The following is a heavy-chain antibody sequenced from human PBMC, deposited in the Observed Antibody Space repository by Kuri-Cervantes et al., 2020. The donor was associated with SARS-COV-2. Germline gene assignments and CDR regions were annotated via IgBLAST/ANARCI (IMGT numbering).Heavy chain of an antibody. Sequence: GSLRLSCTVSGGPMMLYYCSWVRQSPEKGLEWMGYLYYIGSTNYNPSLKRRVTISVDTSKNQFSLKLSSATATDTAVYYCARYGSGYQEDDAFDIWGQGTMVTVSS. CDR1: GGPMMLYY. CDR3: ARYGSGYQEDDAFDI. CDR2: LYYIGST. J-gene: IGHJ3*02. D-gene: IGHD3-22*01. V-gene: IGHV4-59*08.